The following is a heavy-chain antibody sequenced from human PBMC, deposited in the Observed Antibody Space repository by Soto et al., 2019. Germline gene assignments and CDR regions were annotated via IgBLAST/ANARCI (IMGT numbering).Heavy chain of an antibody. CDR1: GFTLSSCE. D-gene: IGHD4-4*01. CDR3: ARDRAYSRFDY. CDR2: INSDGVTI. J-gene: IGHJ4*02. V-gene: IGHV3-48*03. Sequence: GGSLRLSCTVSGFTLSSCEMNWVRQAPGKGLEWVSYINSDGVTIYADSVKGRFTISRDNAQNSLFLQMNSLRAEDTALYYCARDRAYSRFDYWGQGSLVTVSS.